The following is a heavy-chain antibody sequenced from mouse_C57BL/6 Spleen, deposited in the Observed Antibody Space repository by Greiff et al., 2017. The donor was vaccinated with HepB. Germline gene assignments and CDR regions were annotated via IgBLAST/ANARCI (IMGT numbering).Heavy chain of an antibody. V-gene: IGHV1-61*01. CDR2: IYPSDSET. CDR3: ARSWFPYAMDY. Sequence: VQLQQPGAELVRPGSSVKLSCKASGYTFTSYWMDWVKQRPGQGLEWIGNIYPSDSETHYNQKFKDKATLTVDKSSSTAYMQLSSLTSEDSAVYYCARSWFPYAMDYWGQGTSVTVSS. J-gene: IGHJ4*01. CDR1: GYTFTSYW. D-gene: IGHD1-1*02.